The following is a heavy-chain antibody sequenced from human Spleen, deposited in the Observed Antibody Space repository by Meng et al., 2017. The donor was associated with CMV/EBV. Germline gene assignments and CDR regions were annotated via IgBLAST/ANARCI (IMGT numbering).Heavy chain of an antibody. J-gene: IGHJ4*02. V-gene: IGHV4-4*07. CDR3: AGSRPGGGACDY. CDR1: GASIKNYN. CDR2: IQVIGHT. Sequence: QGQSKESAQSLGNPSRTLALPCIVSGASIKNYNWNWVRQPAGQGLEWIGLIQVIGHTVYNPSLKSRVTVSLDASKSQFSLTLNSVTAADTATYYCAGSRPGGGACDYWGQGILVTVSS. D-gene: IGHD3-16*01.